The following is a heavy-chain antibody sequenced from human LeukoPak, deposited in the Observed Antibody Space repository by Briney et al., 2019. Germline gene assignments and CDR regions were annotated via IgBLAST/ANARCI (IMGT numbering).Heavy chain of an antibody. J-gene: IGHJ5*02. CDR2: INPGGGST. CDR1: GYTFTSYY. D-gene: IGHD6-19*01. V-gene: IGHV1-46*01. Sequence: ASVKVSCKASGYTFTSYYMHWVRQAPGQGLEWMGIINPGGGSTSYAQKFQGRVTMTRDMSTGTVYMELSSLRSEDTAVYYCAREYSGWYRGWFDPWGQGTLVTVSS. CDR3: AREYSGWYRGWFDP.